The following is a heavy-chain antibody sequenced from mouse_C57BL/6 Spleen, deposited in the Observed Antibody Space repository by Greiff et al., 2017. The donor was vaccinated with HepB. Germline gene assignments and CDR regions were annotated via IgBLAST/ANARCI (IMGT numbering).Heavy chain of an antibody. CDR3: ARFITTVVARYFDV. D-gene: IGHD1-1*01. CDR1: GYTFTSYW. CDR2: IDPSDSYT. V-gene: IGHV1-69*01. J-gene: IGHJ1*03. Sequence: QVQLQQSGAELVRPGASVKLSCKASGYTFTSYWMHWVKQRPGQGLEWIGEIDPSDSYTNYNQKFKGKSTLTVDKSSSTAYMQLSSLTSEDSAVYYCARFITTVVARYFDVWGTGTKVTVSS.